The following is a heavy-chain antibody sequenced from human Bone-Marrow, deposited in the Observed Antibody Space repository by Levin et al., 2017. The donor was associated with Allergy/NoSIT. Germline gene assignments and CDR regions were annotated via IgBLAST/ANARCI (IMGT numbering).Heavy chain of an antibody. V-gene: IGHV3-21*05. CDR3: AKRGALDV. D-gene: IGHD3-16*01. CDR2: ISPSSSDI. J-gene: IGHJ6*02. Sequence: GGSLRLSCAASGFTFSTHSMSWVRQTPRKGLEWVSYISPSSSDIYYADSVKGRFTISRDNVKNSLYLQMDSLRADDAAVYYCAKRGALDVWGQGTTVTVSS. CDR1: GFTFSTHS.